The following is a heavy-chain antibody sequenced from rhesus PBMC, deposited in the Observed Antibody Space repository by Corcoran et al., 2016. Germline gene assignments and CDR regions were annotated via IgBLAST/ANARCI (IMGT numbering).Heavy chain of an antibody. D-gene: IGHD3-9*01. CDR3: ARDHYEDDYGYYYTLDY. J-gene: IGHJ4*01. CDR2: IYGSGGGT. V-gene: IGHV4-106*01. Sequence: QVQLQESGPGLVKPSETLSLTCAVSGGSISDDYYWSWIRQPPGKGLEWIGYIYGSGGGTNYNPSLKNLVTISIDTSKNQFSLKLSAVTAADTAVYYCARDHYEDDYGYYYTLDYWGQGVLVTVSS. CDR1: GGSISDDYY.